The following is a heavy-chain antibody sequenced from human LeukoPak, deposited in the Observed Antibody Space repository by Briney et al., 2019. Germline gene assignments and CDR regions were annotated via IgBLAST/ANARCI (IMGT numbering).Heavy chain of an antibody. CDR1: GFTFSSYS. J-gene: IGHJ4*02. D-gene: IGHD2-2*01. Sequence: NSGGSLRLSCAASGFTFSSYSMNWVRQAPGKGLEWVSSISSSSSYIYYADSVKGRSTISRDNAKNSLYLQMNSLRAEDTAVYYCARDRPPYCSSTSCYSGLAYDYWGQGTLVTVSS. CDR3: ARDRPPYCSSTSCYSGLAYDY. CDR2: ISSSSSYI. V-gene: IGHV3-21*01.